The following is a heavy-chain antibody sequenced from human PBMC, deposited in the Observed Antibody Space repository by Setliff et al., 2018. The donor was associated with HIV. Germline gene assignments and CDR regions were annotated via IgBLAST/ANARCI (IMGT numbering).Heavy chain of an antibody. CDR2: LYYRGGTS. D-gene: IGHD1-1*01. CDR1: GASIASSNYY. J-gene: IGHJ4*02. Sequence: PSETLSLTCSISGASIASSNYYWGWVRQPPGKGLEWIGNLYYRGGTSYHHPSLKSRVTTSVDTSKNQFSLRLSSVTAADTAVYYCVREPDYWGQGTLVTVSS. V-gene: IGHV4-39*01. CDR3: VREPDY.